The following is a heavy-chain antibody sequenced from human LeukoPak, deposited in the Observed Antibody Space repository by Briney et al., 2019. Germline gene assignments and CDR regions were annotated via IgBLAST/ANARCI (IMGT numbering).Heavy chain of an antibody. J-gene: IGHJ6*03. V-gene: IGHV1-69*05. CDR3: ARLSNNNYYCYMDV. D-gene: IGHD4-11*01. Sequence: GASVKVSCKASGGTFSSDVISWVRQAPGQGLEWMGGIIPIFGTSNYAQKFQGRVTITTDESTSTAYMELSSLRSEDTAVYYCARLSNNNYYCYMDVWGKGTTVTVSS. CDR2: IIPIFGTS. CDR1: GGTFSSDV.